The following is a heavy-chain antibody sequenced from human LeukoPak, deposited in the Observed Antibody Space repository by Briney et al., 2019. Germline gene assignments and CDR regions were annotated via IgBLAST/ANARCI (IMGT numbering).Heavy chain of an antibody. CDR3: ARAYGLFDH. CDR2: IYYSGST. CDR1: GGSIESRDYY. D-gene: IGHD3-10*01. V-gene: IGHV4-39*07. Sequence: SETLSLTCTVSGGSIESRDYYWGWIRQPPGKGLEWIGNIYYSGSTYYNPSLKSRVTISVDTSKNQFSLKLSSVTAADTAVYYCARAYGLFDHWGQGSLVTVSS. J-gene: IGHJ4*02.